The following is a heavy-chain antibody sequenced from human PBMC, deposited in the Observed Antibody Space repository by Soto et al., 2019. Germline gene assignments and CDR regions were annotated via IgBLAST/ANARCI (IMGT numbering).Heavy chain of an antibody. CDR2: ISGSGGST. CDR1: QFTFSTYA. CDR3: AKVHGSGNYHNFPDY. V-gene: IGHV3-23*01. Sequence: GGSLKISCAASQFTFSTYAITGVRQAPGKGLEWVSLISGSGGSTYYADSVKGRFTISRDNSKDTLYLQMDSLRADDTAVYYCAKVHGSGNYHNFPDYWGQGTLVTVSS. J-gene: IGHJ4*02. D-gene: IGHD3-10*01.